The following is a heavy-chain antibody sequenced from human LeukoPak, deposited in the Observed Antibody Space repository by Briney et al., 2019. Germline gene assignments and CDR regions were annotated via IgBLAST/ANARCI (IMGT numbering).Heavy chain of an antibody. V-gene: IGHV3-23*01. J-gene: IGHJ6*02. CDR1: GFSFSNAW. D-gene: IGHD1-20*01. CDR3: AKQSYNWNDEGYYYYYGMDV. CDR2: ISGSGGVT. Sequence: GGSLRLSCAASGFSFSNAWMSWVRQAPGQGLEWVSAISGSGGVTYYADSVKGRFTISRDNSKNTLYLQMNSLRAEDTAVYYCAKQSYNWNDEGYYYYYGMDVWGQGTTVTVSS.